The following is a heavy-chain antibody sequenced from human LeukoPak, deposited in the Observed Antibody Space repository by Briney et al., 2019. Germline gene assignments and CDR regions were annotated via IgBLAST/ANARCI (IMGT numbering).Heavy chain of an antibody. Sequence: PSETLSLTCVVSGDSISSGYYWAWTRQPPGKGLEWIGSIFHSGNTDRKPSVRSRVTISLNTTKNQIYLILSSMTAADTAVYYCARSSSVDTALVGVHWFDPWGQGTLVTVSS. CDR3: ARSSSVDTALVGVHWFDP. CDR2: IFHSGNT. J-gene: IGHJ5*02. CDR1: GDSISSGYY. V-gene: IGHV4-38-2*01. D-gene: IGHD5-18*01.